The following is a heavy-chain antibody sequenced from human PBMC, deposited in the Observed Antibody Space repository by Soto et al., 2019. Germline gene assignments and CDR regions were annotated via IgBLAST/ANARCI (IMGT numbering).Heavy chain of an antibody. D-gene: IGHD1-20*01. CDR3: AKEFHSWNYFDY. J-gene: IGHJ4*02. CDR1: GFTFSSSG. V-gene: IGHV3-30*18. CDR2: ISYDGSNK. Sequence: GGSLRLSCAASGFTFSSSGTHWVRQAPGKGLEWVAVISYDGSNKFYADSVKGRFTISRDNFRNTLYLQMNSLRAEDTAVYYCAKEFHSWNYFDYWGQGTLVTVSS.